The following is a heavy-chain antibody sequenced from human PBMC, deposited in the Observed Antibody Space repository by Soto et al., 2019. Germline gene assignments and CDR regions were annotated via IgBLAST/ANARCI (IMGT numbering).Heavy chain of an antibody. CDR3: ATWACSGGSCYRVVVRYYFDY. D-gene: IGHD2-15*01. CDR1: GFTFSRFW. Sequence: GGSLRLSCVASGFTFSRFWMMWVRQAPGKGLEWVASIKQDGSEKYYGDSVKGRFTISRDNAKKSLFLQMNSLRAEDTAVYYCATWACSGGSCYRVVVRYYFDYWGQGTLVTVSS. J-gene: IGHJ4*02. V-gene: IGHV3-7*01. CDR2: IKQDGSEK.